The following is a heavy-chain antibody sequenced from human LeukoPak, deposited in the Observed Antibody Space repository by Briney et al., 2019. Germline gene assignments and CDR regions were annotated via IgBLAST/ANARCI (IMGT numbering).Heavy chain of an antibody. CDR1: GGSFSGYY. J-gene: IGHJ4*02. D-gene: IGHD4-23*01. Sequence: SETLSLTCAVYGGSFSGYYWSWIRQPPGKGLEWIGEINHRGSTNYNPSLKRRVTISVDTSKNQYSLKLSSVTAADTAVYYCASTGVKGRELDYWRQRTLVTVSS. CDR3: ASTGVKGRELDY. V-gene: IGHV4-34*01. CDR2: INHRGST.